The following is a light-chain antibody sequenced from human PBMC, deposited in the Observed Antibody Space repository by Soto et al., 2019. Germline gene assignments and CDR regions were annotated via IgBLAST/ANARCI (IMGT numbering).Light chain of an antibody. J-gene: IGLJ2*01. Sequence: QSALTQPASVSASRGQSITISCTGTTSDVGAYNYVSWYQLHAGKAPKVLIYEVSNRPSGVSSRFSASKSGNTASLSISGHQAEDDADYYSSSWTKKCTVLIGGGTKLTVL. CDR2: EVS. CDR1: TSDVGAYNY. V-gene: IGLV2-14*01. CDR3: SSWTKKCTVL.